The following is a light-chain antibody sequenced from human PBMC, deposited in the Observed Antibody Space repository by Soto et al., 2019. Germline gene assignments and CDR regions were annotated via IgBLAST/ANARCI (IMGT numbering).Light chain of an antibody. J-gene: IGKJ1*01. CDR1: QSISSW. V-gene: IGKV1-5*02. CDR3: QQYNSWT. Sequence: DIQMTQSHSTLSASVGDRFTIICRASQSISSWLAWYQQKPGKAPKLLIYDASSLESGVPSRFSGSGSGTEFTLTISSLQPDDFATYYCQQYNSWTFGQGTKVDNK. CDR2: DAS.